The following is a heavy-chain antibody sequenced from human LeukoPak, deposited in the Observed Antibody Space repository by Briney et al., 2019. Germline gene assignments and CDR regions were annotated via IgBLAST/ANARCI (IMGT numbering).Heavy chain of an antibody. CDR1: GFTFSSYS. Sequence: GGSLRLSCAASGFTFSSYSMNWVRQAPGKGLEWVSYISSSSSSTIYYADSVKGRFTISRDNAKNSLYLQMNSLRDEDTAVYYCARVVYQYSSGWYFDYWGQGTLVTVSS. D-gene: IGHD6-19*01. CDR3: ARVVYQYSSGWYFDY. V-gene: IGHV3-48*02. CDR2: ISSSSSSTI. J-gene: IGHJ4*02.